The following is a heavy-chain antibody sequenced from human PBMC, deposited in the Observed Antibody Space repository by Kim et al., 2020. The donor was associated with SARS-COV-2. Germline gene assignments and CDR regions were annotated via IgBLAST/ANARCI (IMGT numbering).Heavy chain of an antibody. J-gene: IGHJ5*02. Sequence: TKYSQKCQGRVPINGDPTASTAYMELSSLASEDTAVYYCARVILNNWFDPWGQGTLVTVSS. V-gene: IGHV1-3*01. CDR2: T. CDR3: ARVILNNWFDP. D-gene: IGHD3-10*01.